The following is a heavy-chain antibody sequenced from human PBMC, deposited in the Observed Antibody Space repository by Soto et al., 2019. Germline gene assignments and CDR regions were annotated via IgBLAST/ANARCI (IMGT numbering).Heavy chain of an antibody. Sequence: ASVKVFCKASGYTFTSYYMHWVRQAPGQGLEWMGIINPSGGSTSYAQKFQGRVTMTRDTSTSTVYMELSSLRSEDTAVYYCARGRSRDIVVVVAATLDFDYWGQGTLVTVSS. CDR1: GYTFTSYY. CDR2: INPSGGST. V-gene: IGHV1-46*01. CDR3: ARGRSRDIVVVVAATLDFDY. D-gene: IGHD2-15*01. J-gene: IGHJ4*02.